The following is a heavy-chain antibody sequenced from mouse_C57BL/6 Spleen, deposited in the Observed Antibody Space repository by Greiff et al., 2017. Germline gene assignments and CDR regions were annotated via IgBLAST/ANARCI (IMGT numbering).Heavy chain of an antibody. CDR3: TRMRRSGYDYFDY. J-gene: IGHJ2*01. Sequence: VQLQQSGAELVRPGASVTLSCKASGYTFTDYEMHWVKQTPVHGLEWIGAIDPETGGTAYNQKFKGKAILTADQSSSTAYMELRSLTSEDSAVYYCTRMRRSGYDYFDYWGQGTTLTVSS. D-gene: IGHD3-2*02. CDR1: GYTFTDYE. CDR2: IDPETGGT. V-gene: IGHV1-15*01.